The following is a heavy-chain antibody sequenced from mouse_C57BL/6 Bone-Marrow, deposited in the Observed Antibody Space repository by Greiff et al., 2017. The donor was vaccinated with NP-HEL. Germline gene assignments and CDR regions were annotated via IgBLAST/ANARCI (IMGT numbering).Heavy chain of an antibody. V-gene: IGHV3-6*01. J-gene: IGHJ2*01. CDR2: ISYDGSN. Sequence: EVQLVESGPGLVKPSQSLSLTCSVTGYSITSGYYWNWIRQFPGNKLEWMGYISYDGSNNYNPSLKNRISITRDTSKNQFFLKLNSVTTEDTATYYCARGAGDSDYWGQGTTLTVSS. CDR1: GYSITSGYY. CDR3: ARGAGDSDY.